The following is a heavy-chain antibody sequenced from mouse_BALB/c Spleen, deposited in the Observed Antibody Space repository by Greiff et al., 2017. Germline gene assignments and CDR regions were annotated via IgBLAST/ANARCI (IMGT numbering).Heavy chain of an antibody. CDR2: IYPGDGDT. Sequence: VQLQQSGAELARPGASVKLSCKASGYTFTSYWMQWVKQRPGQGLEWIGAIYPGDGDTRYTQKFKGKATLTADNSSSPAYMQLSSLASEDSAVYYCAREDYFDYWGQGTTLTVSS. CDR1: GYTFTSYW. J-gene: IGHJ2*01. V-gene: IGHV1-87*01. CDR3: AREDYFDY.